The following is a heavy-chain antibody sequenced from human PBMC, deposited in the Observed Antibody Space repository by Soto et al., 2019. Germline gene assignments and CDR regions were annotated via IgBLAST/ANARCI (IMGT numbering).Heavy chain of an antibody. CDR2: ISSSSSYI. V-gene: IGHV3-21*01. J-gene: IGHJ3*02. Sequence: EVQLVESGGGLVKPGGSLRLSCAASGFTFSSYSMNWVRQAPGKGLEWVSSISSSSSYIYYADSVKSRFTISRDNAKNSLYLQMNSLRAEDTAVYYCARVITTRDAFDIWGQGTMVTVSS. CDR3: ARVITTRDAFDI. CDR1: GFTFSSYS. D-gene: IGHD3-10*01.